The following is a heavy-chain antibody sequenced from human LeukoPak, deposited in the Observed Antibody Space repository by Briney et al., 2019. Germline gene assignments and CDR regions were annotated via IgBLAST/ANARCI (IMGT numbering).Heavy chain of an antibody. CDR1: GGXISSLY. CDR2: IYYTGST. D-gene: IGHD6-6*01. Sequence: PSETLSLTCSVSGGXISSLYCSWIRQPPGKGLKWIGYIYYTGSTNYNPSLKSRVTMFVDMSKNQFSLRLSSVTAADTAVYYCARHRAYSSSSPFDYWGQGTLVTVSS. CDR3: ARHRAYSSSSPFDY. V-gene: IGHV4-59*08. J-gene: IGHJ4*02.